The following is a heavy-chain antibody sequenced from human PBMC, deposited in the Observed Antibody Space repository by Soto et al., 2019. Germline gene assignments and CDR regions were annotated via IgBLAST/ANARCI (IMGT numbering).Heavy chain of an antibody. CDR3: ARGDRGAFDL. D-gene: IGHD2-21*02. CDR2: IQSDGSSK. Sequence: GGSLRLSCAASGFTFSSYGMHWVRQAPGQGLEWVSLIQSDGSSKNYADSVKGRFTISRDNAKNTLYLQMNSLRAEDTAVYYCARGDRGAFDLWGQGTMVTVSS. V-gene: IGHV3-74*01. J-gene: IGHJ3*01. CDR1: GFTFSSYG.